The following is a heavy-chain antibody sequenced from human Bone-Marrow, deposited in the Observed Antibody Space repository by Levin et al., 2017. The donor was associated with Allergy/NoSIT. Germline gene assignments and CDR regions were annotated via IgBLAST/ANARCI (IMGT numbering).Heavy chain of an antibody. J-gene: IGHJ4*02. CDR1: GFIFSGYW. V-gene: IGHV3-74*01. D-gene: IGHD6-13*01. CDR2: INSDESST. Sequence: LSLTCAASGFIFSGYWMHWVRQAPGKGLVWVSRINSDESSTTYADSVKGRFTISRDNAKNTLYLQLNSLRAEDTAVYYCARYSVSFDYWGQGILVTVSS. CDR3: ARYSVSFDY.